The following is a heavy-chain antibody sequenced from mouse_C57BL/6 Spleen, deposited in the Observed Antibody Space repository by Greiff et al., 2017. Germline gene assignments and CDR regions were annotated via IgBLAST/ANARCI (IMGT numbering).Heavy chain of an antibody. CDR2: FHPYNDDT. Sequence: QVQLQQSGAELVKPGASVKMSCKASGYTFTTYPIEWVKQTPGKSLEGIGNFHPYNDDTKYTEKFKGKATLTVEKSSSTVYLELSRLTSDDSAVYYCARSYGNGVPMDYWGQGTSVTVSS. J-gene: IGHJ4*01. D-gene: IGHD2-1*01. CDR3: ARSYGNGVPMDY. V-gene: IGHV1-47*01. CDR1: GYTFTTYP.